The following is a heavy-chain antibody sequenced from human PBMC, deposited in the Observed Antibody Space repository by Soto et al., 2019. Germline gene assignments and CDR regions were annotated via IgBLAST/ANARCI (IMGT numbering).Heavy chain of an antibody. CDR2: ISGSGGST. Sequence: EVQLLESGGGSVQPGKSLRLSCAASGFTFSSYAMSWVRQARGKGLEWVSVISGSGGSTYYADSVKGRFTISRDNSKNTLYLQMNNLRAEDTAVYYCAKGLPERRSAYYRYNWFDPWGQGTLVTVSS. J-gene: IGHJ5*02. CDR1: GFTFSSYA. V-gene: IGHV3-23*01. CDR3: AKGLPERRSAYYRYNWFDP. D-gene: IGHD3-3*01.